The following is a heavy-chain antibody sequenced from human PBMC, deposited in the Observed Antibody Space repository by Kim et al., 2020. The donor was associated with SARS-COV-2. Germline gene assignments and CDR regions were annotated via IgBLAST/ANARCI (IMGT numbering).Heavy chain of an antibody. V-gene: IGHV4-59*01. D-gene: IGHD6-13*01. CDR1: GGSISSYY. J-gene: IGHJ6*01. CDR2: IYYSGST. CDR3: ARDTHSSSWPNSFYYYCT. Sequence: SETLSLTCTVSGGSISSYYWSWIRQPPGKGLEWIGYIYYSGSTNYNPSLKSRVTISVDTSKNQFSLKLSSVTAADTAVYYCARDTHSSSWPNSFYYYCT.